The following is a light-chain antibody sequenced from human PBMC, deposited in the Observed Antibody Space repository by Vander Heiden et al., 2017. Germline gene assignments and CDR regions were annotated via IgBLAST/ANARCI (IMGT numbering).Light chain of an antibody. CDR3: SSYTSTKSYV. V-gene: IGLV2-14*01. CDR1: SSYVGGYSY. Sequence: QSALTQPASVSGSPGQSITISCPGTSSYVGGYSYVSWYQHPPGKAPKLMIYAVSFRPSGVSNRFSGSKSGNTASLTISGLQAEDEADYYCSSYTSTKSYVFGTGTQVTVL. J-gene: IGLJ1*01. CDR2: AVS.